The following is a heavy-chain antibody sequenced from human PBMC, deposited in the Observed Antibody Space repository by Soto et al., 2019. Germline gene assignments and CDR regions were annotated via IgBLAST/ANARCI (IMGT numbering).Heavy chain of an antibody. D-gene: IGHD6-13*01. CDR3: ARLAAEARGEAFDI. J-gene: IGHJ3*02. V-gene: IGHV4-59*08. Sequence: PSETLSLTCTVSGGSISSYHWSWIRQPPGKGLEWLAYIFYSGSTSYNPSFSSLLTMSVYISKNQFSLTLTSVTAADTAVYYCARLAAEARGEAFDIWGQGTMVTVS. CDR2: IFYSGST. CDR1: GGSISSYH.